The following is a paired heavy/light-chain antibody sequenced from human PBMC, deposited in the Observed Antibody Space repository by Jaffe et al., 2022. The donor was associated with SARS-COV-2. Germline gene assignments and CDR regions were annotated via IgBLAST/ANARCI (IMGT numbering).Light chain of an antibody. Sequence: QAVLTQPSSLSASPGASARLTCTLRSGINVANYRVYWYQQKPGSPPQYLLRYKSDSDKQQGSGVPSRFSGFKDASANAGILLISGLQSEDEADYYCMIWHSSAYWVFGGGTKLTVL. CDR3: MIWHSSAYWV. CDR2: YKSDSDK. J-gene: IGLJ3*02. V-gene: IGLV5-45*03. CDR1: SGINVANYR.
Heavy chain of an antibody. V-gene: IGHV4-39*01. CDR3: ARHPADSSSYYYGMDV. J-gene: IGHJ6*02. Sequence: QLQLQESGPGLVNPSETLSLSCTVSGASISNSNYYWGWIRQPPGKGLEWIGNIYYSGPTYYNPSLKSRVTVSVDTSKNQFSLRLSSVTAADTAVYYCARHPADSSSYYYGMDVWGQGTTVTVSS. D-gene: IGHD2-2*01. CDR1: GASISNSNYY. CDR2: IYYSGPT.